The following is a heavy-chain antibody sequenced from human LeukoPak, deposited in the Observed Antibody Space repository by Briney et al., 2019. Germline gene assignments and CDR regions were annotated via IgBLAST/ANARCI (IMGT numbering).Heavy chain of an antibody. CDR3: ARNNTLMMYPRGGEDKGFDY. CDR2: IYYSGST. CDR1: GGSISSGSYY. J-gene: IGHJ4*02. V-gene: IGHV4-39*01. Sequence: SETLSLTCTVSGGSISSGSYYWGWIRQPPGKGLEWIGSIYYSGSTHYNPSLKSRVTIPVDTSKNEFSLRLSSVTAADTAVYYCARNNTLMMYPRGGEDKGFDYWGQGTLVTVSS. D-gene: IGHD2-8*01.